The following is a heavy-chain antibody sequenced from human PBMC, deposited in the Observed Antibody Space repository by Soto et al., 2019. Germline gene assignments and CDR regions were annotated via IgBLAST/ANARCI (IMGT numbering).Heavy chain of an antibody. CDR2: IIPIFGTA. V-gene: IGHV1-69*12. CDR1: GGTFSSYT. D-gene: IGHD5-12*01. J-gene: IGHJ2*01. Sequence: QVQLVQSGAEVKKPGSSVTVSCKASGGTFSSYTISWVRQAPGQGLEWMRGIIPIFGTANYAQKFQGRVTINADESTSTAYMELSSLRSEDTAVYYCARGNHRWLQLWYFDLWGRGTLVTVSS. CDR3: ARGNHRWLQLWYFDL.